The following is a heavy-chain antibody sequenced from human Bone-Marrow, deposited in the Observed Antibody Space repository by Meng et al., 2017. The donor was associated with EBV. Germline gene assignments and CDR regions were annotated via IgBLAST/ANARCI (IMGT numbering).Heavy chain of an antibody. D-gene: IGHD2-15*01. CDR1: RGFITSGDW. V-gene: IGHV4-4*02. J-gene: IGHJ4*02. CDR2: IHHSGGT. CDR3: ARAGYHRPASEY. Sequence: QVHLRESGPGLWRPSVTLSLTCAVSRGFITSGDWWSWVRQSPGKCLEWIGEIHHSGGTSYNPSLKSRVTISLDMSKDQFSLRLSSVTAADTAVYYCARAGYHRPASEYWGQGTLVTVSS.